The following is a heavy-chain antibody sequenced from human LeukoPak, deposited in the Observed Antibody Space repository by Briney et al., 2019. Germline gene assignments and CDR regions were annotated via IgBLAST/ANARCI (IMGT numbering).Heavy chain of an antibody. CDR1: GYSISSGYY. Sequence: KTSETLSLTCTVSGYSISSGYYWGWIRQPPGKGLEWIGRIYHSGSTYYNPSLKSRVTISVDTSKNQFSLKLSSVTAADTAVYYCARDLGSYDFWSGTNWFDPWGQGTLVTVSS. V-gene: IGHV4-38-2*02. CDR3: ARDLGSYDFWSGTNWFDP. CDR2: IYHSGST. D-gene: IGHD3-3*01. J-gene: IGHJ5*02.